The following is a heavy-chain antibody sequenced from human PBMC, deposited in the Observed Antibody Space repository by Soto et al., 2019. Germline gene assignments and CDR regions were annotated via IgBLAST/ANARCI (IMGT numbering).Heavy chain of an antibody. CDR1: GYSFTSYW. CDR3: ARTLDQISSTGMDV. Sequence: GESLKISCKASGYSFTSYWIAWVRQMSVKGLEWMGIIYPGDSDTRYNPSFQGQVTISADKSISTAYLQWSSLKASDTAMYYYARTLDQISSTGMDVWGQGTTVTVS. V-gene: IGHV5-51*01. J-gene: IGHJ6*02. D-gene: IGHD6-6*01. CDR2: IYPGDSDT.